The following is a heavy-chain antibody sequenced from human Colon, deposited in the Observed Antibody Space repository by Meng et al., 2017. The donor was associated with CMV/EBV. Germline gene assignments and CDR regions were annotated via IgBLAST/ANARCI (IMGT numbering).Heavy chain of an antibody. CDR2: IYWDDAE. CDR3: AHFDYYDLGFDY. D-gene: IGHD3-22*01. J-gene: IGHJ4*02. V-gene: IGHV2-5*02. Sequence: QITLMESGSTLVKPTQTLTLTCTFSGFSLSTNGVGVGWIRQPPGKALEWLALIYWDDAERYSSSLRNRLTITEDTSKTQVVLRMTNMDPVDTATYYCAHFDYYDLGFDYWGQGTLVTVSS. CDR1: GFSLSTNGVG.